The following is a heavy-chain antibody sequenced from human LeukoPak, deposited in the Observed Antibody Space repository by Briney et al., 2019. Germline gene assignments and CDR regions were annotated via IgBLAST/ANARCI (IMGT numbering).Heavy chain of an antibody. J-gene: IGHJ4*02. CDR2: LDYSGST. CDR3: ARGSRDSSWFPVLLDY. D-gene: IGHD6-13*01. V-gene: IGHV4-59*01. Sequence: SETLSLTCTVSGGSISSYYGTWIRQPPGKGLEWIGYLDYSGSTNYNPSLKSRVTISVDTSKNQFSLKLSSVTAADTAVYYCARGSRDSSWFPVLLDYWGQGTLVTVSS. CDR1: GGSISSYY.